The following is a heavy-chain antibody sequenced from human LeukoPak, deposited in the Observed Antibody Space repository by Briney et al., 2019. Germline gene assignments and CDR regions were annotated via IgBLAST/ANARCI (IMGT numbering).Heavy chain of an antibody. CDR1: GFTFSAYT. CDR3: AKLGFTIFGVVMEDYFDY. J-gene: IGHJ4*02. CDR2: ISGSGGST. V-gene: IGHV3-23*01. Sequence: GRSLRLSCSASGFTFSAYTMHWVRQAPGKGLEWVSAISGSGGSTYYADSVKGRFTISRDNSKNTLYLQMNSLRPEDTAVYYCAKLGFTIFGVVMEDYFDYWGQGTLVTVSP. D-gene: IGHD3-3*01.